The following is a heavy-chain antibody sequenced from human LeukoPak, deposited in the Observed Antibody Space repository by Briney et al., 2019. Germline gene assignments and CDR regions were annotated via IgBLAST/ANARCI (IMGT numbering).Heavy chain of an antibody. Sequence: GGSLRLSCVASDFTFSDYYMSWIRQAPGKGLEWVSYISSSSSYTNYADSVKGRFTISRDNAKNSLYLQMNSLRAEDTAVYYCARGWELNWFDPWGQGTLVTVSS. CDR3: ARGWELNWFDP. V-gene: IGHV3-11*05. CDR1: DFTFSDYY. J-gene: IGHJ5*02. CDR2: ISSSSSYT. D-gene: IGHD1-26*01.